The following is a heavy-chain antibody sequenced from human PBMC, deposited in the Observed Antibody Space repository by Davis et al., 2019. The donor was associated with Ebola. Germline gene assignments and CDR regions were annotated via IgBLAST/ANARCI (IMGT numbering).Heavy chain of an antibody. CDR2: INPNSGGT. D-gene: IGHD3-22*01. Sequence: ASVKVSCKASGYTFTGYYMHWVRQAPGQGLEWMGWINPNSGGTNYAQKFQGRVTITRDTSASTAYMELSSLRSEDTAVYYCARARRIAYDSSGYYFDYWGQGTLVTVSS. CDR3: ARARRIAYDSSGYYFDY. V-gene: IGHV1-2*02. J-gene: IGHJ4*02. CDR1: GYTFTGYY.